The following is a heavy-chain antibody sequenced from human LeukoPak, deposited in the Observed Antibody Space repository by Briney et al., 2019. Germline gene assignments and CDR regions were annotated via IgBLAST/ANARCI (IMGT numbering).Heavy chain of an antibody. J-gene: IGHJ4*02. CDR3: AKDLGTYYYDSSGFEATY. D-gene: IGHD3-22*01. CDR1: GFTFSSYA. Sequence: GGSLRLSCAASGFTFSSYAMSWVRQAPGKGLEWVSAISGSGGSTYYADSVKGRFTISRDNSKNTLYLQMNSLRAEDTAVYYCAKDLGTYYYDSSGFEATYWGQGTLVTVSS. V-gene: IGHV3-23*01. CDR2: ISGSGGST.